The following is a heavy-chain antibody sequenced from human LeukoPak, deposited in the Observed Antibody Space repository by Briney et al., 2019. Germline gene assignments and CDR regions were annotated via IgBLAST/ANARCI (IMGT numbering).Heavy chain of an antibody. CDR3: ARGGCSGDCYSAPFDY. D-gene: IGHD2-21*02. CDR2: IHVGGDTT. CDR1: GYTFTKYE. J-gene: IGHJ4*02. Sequence: VASVKVSCKAFGYTFTKYEMHWVRQAPGQGLEWMGIIHVGGDTTGNAQKFQGRVTMTEDTSSSTFYMELNSLTFEDTAVYYCARGGCSGDCYSAPFDYWGQGALVTVSS. V-gene: IGHV1-46*01.